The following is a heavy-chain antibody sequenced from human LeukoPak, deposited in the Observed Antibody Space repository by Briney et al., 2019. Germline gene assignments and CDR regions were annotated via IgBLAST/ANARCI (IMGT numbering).Heavy chain of an antibody. J-gene: IGHJ6*03. CDR2: IYDSGST. Sequence: SETLSLTCTVSGGSISTYYWSWIRQPPGKGLEWIGYIYDSGSTNYNPSLKGRVAMSVDTSKKQFSLKLSSVTAADTAMYYCTRDLNGYYYYMDVWGKGTTVTVSS. CDR1: GGSISTYY. D-gene: IGHD6-13*01. V-gene: IGHV4-59*01. CDR3: TRDLNGYYYYMDV.